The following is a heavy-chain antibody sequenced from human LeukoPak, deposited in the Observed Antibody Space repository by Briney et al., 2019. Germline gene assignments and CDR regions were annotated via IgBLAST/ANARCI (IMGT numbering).Heavy chain of an antibody. CDR3: ASPRSDY. V-gene: IGHV4-59*01. Sequence: SETLSLTCTVSGGSISSYYWSWIRQPPGKGLEWIGYIYYSGSTNYNPSLKSRVTISVDTSKNQFSLKLSSVTAADTAVYYCASPRSDYWGQGTLVTVSS. CDR1: GGSISSYY. J-gene: IGHJ4*02. CDR2: IYYSGST.